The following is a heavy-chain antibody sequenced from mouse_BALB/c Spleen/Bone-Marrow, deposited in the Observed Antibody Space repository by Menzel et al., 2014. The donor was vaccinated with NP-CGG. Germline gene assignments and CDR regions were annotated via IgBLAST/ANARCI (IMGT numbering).Heavy chain of an antibody. CDR2: INPDSNTI. V-gene: IGHV4-1*02. CDR3: ARLGYYGSFAY. Sequence: EVQLQQSGGGLVQPGGSLKLSCAASGFDFSRYWMSWVRQAPGKGLEWIGEINPDSNTINYTPSLKDKFIISRDNAKNTLYLQMSKVRSEDTALYYCARLGYYGSFAYWGQGTLVTVFA. CDR1: GFDFSRYW. D-gene: IGHD1-2*01. J-gene: IGHJ3*01.